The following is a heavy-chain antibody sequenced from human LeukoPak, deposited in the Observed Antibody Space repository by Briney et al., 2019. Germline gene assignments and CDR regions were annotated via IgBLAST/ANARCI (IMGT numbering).Heavy chain of an antibody. D-gene: IGHD6-13*01. CDR1: GYTFTING. V-gene: IGHV1-18*01. Sequence: ASVKVSCKASGYTFTINGISWVRQAPGRGPEWMGWISANSGDTIYAEKFHGRVTLTRVTSTGTAYMELNSLTYDDTAVYHCARDRWYAFDYWGQGTLVTVSS. J-gene: IGHJ4*02. CDR3: ARDRWYAFDY. CDR2: ISANSGDT.